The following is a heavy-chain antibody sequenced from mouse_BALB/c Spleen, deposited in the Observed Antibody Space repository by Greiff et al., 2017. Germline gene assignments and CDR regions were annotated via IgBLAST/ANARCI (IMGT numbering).Heavy chain of an antibody. CDR3: ARWGTTGVPDWYFDV. D-gene: IGHD1-1*01. CDR1: GFTFSSFG. CDR2: ISSGSSTT. V-gene: IGHV5-17*02. J-gene: IGHJ1*01. Sequence: EVKVVESGGGLVQPGGSRKLSCAASGFTFSSFGMHWVRQAPGKGLEWVAYISSGSSTTDYADTVKGRFTISRDKPKNTLFLQMTSLRSEDTAMYYCARWGTTGVPDWYFDVWGAGTTVTVSS.